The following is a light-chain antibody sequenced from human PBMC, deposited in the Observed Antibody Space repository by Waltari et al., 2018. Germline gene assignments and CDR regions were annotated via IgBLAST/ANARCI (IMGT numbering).Light chain of an antibody. V-gene: IGKV4-1*01. Sequence: DIVMTQSPDSLAVSLGERATINCKSSQSVLYNSNNLNYLAWYQQKPGQPPKLLIYWASTRESGVPDRFSGSGSGTDFTLTISSLQAEDVAVYYCQQYYSNEVTFGGGTKVEIK. J-gene: IGKJ4*01. CDR1: QSVLYNSNNLNY. CDR2: WAS. CDR3: QQYYSNEVT.